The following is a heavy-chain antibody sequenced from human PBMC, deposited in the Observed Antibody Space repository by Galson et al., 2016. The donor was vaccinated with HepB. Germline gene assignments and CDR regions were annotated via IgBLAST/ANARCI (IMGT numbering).Heavy chain of an antibody. CDR1: GLSLNNYY. D-gene: IGHD5-24*01. Sequence: ETLSLTCSVSGLSLNNYYWCWIRQPPGKGLEWIGHIHSSGSTSYNPSLQSRVTISVDTSKTQFSLNLSSVTAADTAVYYCARGDGYNYYWGQGTLVTVSS. V-gene: IGHV4-59*01. J-gene: IGHJ4*02. CDR3: ARGDGYNYY. CDR2: IHSSGST.